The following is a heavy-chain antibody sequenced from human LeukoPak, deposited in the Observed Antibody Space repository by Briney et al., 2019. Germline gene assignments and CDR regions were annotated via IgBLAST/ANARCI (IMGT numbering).Heavy chain of an antibody. CDR2: ISGSGGST. Sequence: PGGSLRLSCAASGFTFSSYAMSWVRQAPGKGLEWVSAISGSGGSTYYADSVKGRFTISRDNSKNTLYLQMNSLRAEDTAVYYCAKDRNSVYFDWLHALDYWGQGTLVTVSS. CDR1: GFTFSSYA. J-gene: IGHJ4*02. V-gene: IGHV3-23*01. D-gene: IGHD3-9*01. CDR3: AKDRNSVYFDWLHALDY.